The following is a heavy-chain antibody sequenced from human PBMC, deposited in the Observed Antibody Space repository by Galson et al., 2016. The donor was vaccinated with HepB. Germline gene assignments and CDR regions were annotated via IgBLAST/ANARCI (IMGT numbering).Heavy chain of an antibody. D-gene: IGHD3-3*01. CDR3: AASPPTGIPPPRFDP. V-gene: IGHV1-69*06. J-gene: IGHJ5*02. Sequence: SVKVSCKASGGTFSNYVISWVRQAPGQGLEWMGGVITAFGTANYAQRFQGRVTITADKSKSTAFMDLSGLTSDDTAVYYCAASPPTGIPPPRFDPWGQGTLVTVSS. CDR2: VITAFGTA. CDR1: GGTFSNYV.